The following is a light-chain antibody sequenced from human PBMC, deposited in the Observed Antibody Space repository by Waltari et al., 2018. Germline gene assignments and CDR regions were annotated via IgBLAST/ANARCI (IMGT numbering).Light chain of an antibody. Sequence: QSALTQPASVSGSPGQSITISCTGTSSDVGGFNYVSWCQQHPGKAPNLVIYDVNTRPAGVYTRFSGSKSGNTASLTISGLQTEDEADYYCSSYTTSGTWVFGGGTKLAVL. CDR2: DVN. J-gene: IGLJ3*02. CDR3: SSYTTSGTWV. CDR1: SSDVGGFNY. V-gene: IGLV2-14*03.